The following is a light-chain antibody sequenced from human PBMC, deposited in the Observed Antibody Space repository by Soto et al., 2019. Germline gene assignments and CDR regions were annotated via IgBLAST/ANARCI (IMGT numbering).Light chain of an antibody. CDR2: DAS. J-gene: IGKJ1*01. V-gene: IGKV1-5*01. CDR1: KSISTW. CDR3: QQYKNYSPWT. Sequence: DIQMTQSPSTLSASVGDRVTITCRASKSISTWVAWYQQKPGKAPKLLIYDASTLESGIPSRFSGSGSGTEFTLTISSLQPDDFASYYCQQYKNYSPWTFGQGTKVDIK.